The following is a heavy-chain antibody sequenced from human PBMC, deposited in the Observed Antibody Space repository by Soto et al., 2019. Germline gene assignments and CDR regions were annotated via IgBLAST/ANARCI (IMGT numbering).Heavy chain of an antibody. CDR3: AKASYASGRYRVDY. Sequence: EVQLLESGGGLVQPGGSLRISCGASGCTFSNYVMTWVRQAPGRGLEWVSGISASGGSTYYADYVKGRFTISRDNSNGMLFLPMHGLGAEYTAVYYCAKASYASGRYRVDYWGQGTLVTVSS. V-gene: IGHV3-23*01. CDR1: GCTFSNYV. D-gene: IGHD3-10*01. J-gene: IGHJ4*02. CDR2: ISASGGST.